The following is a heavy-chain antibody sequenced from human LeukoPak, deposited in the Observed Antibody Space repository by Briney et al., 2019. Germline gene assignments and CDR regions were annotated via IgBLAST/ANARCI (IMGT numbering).Heavy chain of an antibody. Sequence: GGSLRLSCAAPGFTFNTYWMHWVRQAPGKGLVWVSRINSDGSSTIYADSVKGRFTISRDNAKNTLYLQMNSLRAEDTAVYYCARHNYDSSGYYSNYGMDVWGQGTTVTVSS. V-gene: IGHV3-74*01. D-gene: IGHD3-22*01. CDR3: ARHNYDSSGYYSNYGMDV. CDR2: INSDGSST. J-gene: IGHJ6*02. CDR1: GFTFNTYW.